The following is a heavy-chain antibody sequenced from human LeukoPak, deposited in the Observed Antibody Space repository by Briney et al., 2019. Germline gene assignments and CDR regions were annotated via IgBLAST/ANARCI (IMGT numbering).Heavy chain of an antibody. CDR1: GFTFTSSA. CDR3: AAGQVYCSSTSCYKGYYYYYMDV. CDR2: IVVGSGNT. D-gene: IGHD2-2*02. J-gene: IGHJ6*03. Sequence: ASVKVSCKASGFTFTSSAMQWVRQARGQRLEWIGWIVVGSGNTNYAQKFQERVTTTRDMSTSTAYMELSSLRSEDTAVYYCAAGQVYCSSTSCYKGYYYYYMDVWGKGTTVTVSS. V-gene: IGHV1-58*02.